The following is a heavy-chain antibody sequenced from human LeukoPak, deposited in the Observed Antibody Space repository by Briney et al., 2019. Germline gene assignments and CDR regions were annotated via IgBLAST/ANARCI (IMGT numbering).Heavy chain of an antibody. J-gene: IGHJ4*02. CDR3: ASVRVALDY. CDR2: ISYDGSNK. D-gene: IGHD2-15*01. CDR1: GFTFSSYG. Sequence: PGGSLRLSCAASGFTFSSYGMHWVRQAPGKGLEWVAVISYDGSNKYYADSVKGRFTISRDNSRNTLYLQMNSLRAEDTAVYYCASVRVALDYWGQGTLVTVSS. V-gene: IGHV3-30*03.